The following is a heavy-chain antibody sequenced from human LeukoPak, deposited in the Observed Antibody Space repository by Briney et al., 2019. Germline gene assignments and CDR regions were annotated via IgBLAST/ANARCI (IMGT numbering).Heavy chain of an antibody. CDR2: INHSGST. CDR3: ARATAGDYVWGSYRYTTPAFDY. D-gene: IGHD3-16*02. Sequence: SETLSLTCAVYGGSFSGYYWSWIRQPPGKGLEWIGEINHSGSTNYNPSLKSRVTISVDTSKNQFSLKLSSVTAADTAVYYCARATAGDYVWGSYRYTTPAFDYWGQGTLVTVSS. CDR1: GGSFSGYY. J-gene: IGHJ4*02. V-gene: IGHV4-34*01.